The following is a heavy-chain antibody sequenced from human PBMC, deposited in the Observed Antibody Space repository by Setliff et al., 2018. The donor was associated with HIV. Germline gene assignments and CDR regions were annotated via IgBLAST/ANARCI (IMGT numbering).Heavy chain of an antibody. V-gene: IGHV4-59*12. J-gene: IGHJ4*02. D-gene: IGHD5-18*01. CDR1: SDSIRFYY. CDR3: ARDSGGYNYGFAVGSFDY. CDR2: IYYTGST. Sequence: TLSLTCTVSSDSIRFYYWTWIRQPPGKGLEWIGNIYYTGSTNYNPSLKSRITISIDTSKSQFSLKLTSVAAADTAVYYCARDSGGYNYGFAVGSFDYWGQGTPVTVSS.